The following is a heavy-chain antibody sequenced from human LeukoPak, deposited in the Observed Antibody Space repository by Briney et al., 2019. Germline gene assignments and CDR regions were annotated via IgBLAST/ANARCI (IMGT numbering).Heavy chain of an antibody. D-gene: IGHD3-22*01. CDR3: ARDSPHHYDSSGYHYDAFDI. J-gene: IGHJ3*02. CDR1: GGSISSGSYY. Sequence: SQTLSLTCTVSGGSISSGSYYWSWIRQPAGKGLEWIGRIYTSGSTNYNPSLKSRVTISVDTSKNQFSLKLSSVTAADTAVYYCARDSPHHYDSSGYHYDAFDIWGQGTMVTVSS. CDR2: IYTSGST. V-gene: IGHV4-61*02.